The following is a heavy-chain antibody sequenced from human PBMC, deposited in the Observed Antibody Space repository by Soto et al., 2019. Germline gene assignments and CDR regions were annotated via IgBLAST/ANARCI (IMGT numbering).Heavy chain of an antibody. D-gene: IGHD2-2*01. CDR1: GGSISSGGYY. J-gene: IGHJ4*02. Sequence: QVQLQESGPGLVKPSQTLSLTCSVSGGSISSGGYYWSWIRHHPGKGLECIGYIYYSGYTYYNPSLTSRLPISVDTSKNQFSLQLSSVTAADTAVYYCAIARGSSWYFDFWGQGTLVTVSS. V-gene: IGHV4-31*03. CDR2: IYYSGYT. CDR3: AIARGSSWYFDF.